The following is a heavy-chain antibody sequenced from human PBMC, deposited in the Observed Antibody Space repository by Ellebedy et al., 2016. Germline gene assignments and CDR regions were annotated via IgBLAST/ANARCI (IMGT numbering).Heavy chain of an antibody. CDR1: GGSFSSSPYF. CDR3: AGADPKQLILNGPGGHFDL. V-gene: IGHV4-39*07. Sequence: SETLSLTCTVSGGSFSSSPYFWVWIRQPPGKGLEWIGNIYYSGSAYYNPSLKSRVAISVDTSTNQLSLKLYSVTAADTAIYYCAGADPKQLILNGPGGHFDLWGQGTMVTVSS. CDR2: IYYSGSA. J-gene: IGHJ3*01. D-gene: IGHD2-15*01.